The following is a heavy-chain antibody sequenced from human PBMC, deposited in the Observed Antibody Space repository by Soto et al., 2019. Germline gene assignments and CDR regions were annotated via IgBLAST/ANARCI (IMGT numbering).Heavy chain of an antibody. V-gene: IGHV6-1*01. J-gene: IGHJ5*02. Sequence: SQTLSLTCAISGDSVSSNSAAWNWIRQSPSRGLEWLGRTYYRSKWYNDYAVSVKSRLTINPDTSKNQFSLPLNPVTPDDTPVSSCGSEVLGLCSSTGCYKWFDPWGQGLLVSVSS. CDR3: GSEVLGLCSSTGCYKWFDP. D-gene: IGHD2-2*01. CDR2: TYYRSKWYN. CDR1: GDSVSSNSAA.